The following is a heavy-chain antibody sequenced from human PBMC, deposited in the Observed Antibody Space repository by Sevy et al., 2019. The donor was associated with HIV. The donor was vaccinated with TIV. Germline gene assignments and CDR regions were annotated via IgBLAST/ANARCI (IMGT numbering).Heavy chain of an antibody. CDR2: MSNTAATI. V-gene: IGHV3-48*01. J-gene: IGHJ4*02. D-gene: IGHD5-12*01. CDR3: ASQRGGYERLYYFDY. CDR1: GFSFSIYS. Sequence: GGSLRLSCAASGFSFSIYSMNWVRQAPGKGLEWLSHMSNTAATIHYADSVKGRFTISRDNAKNSLYLQMNSLRAEDTAVYYCASQRGGYERLYYFDYWGQGTLVTVSS.